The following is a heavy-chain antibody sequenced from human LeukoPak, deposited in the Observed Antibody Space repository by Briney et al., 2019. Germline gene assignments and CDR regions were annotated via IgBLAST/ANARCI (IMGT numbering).Heavy chain of an antibody. J-gene: IGHJ3*02. Sequence: GGSLRLSCAASGFTFSSYAMHWVRQAPGKGLEWVSVIYTGGSTYYADSVKGRFTISRDNSKNTLYLQMNSLRAEDTALYYCARDFVVNYGWGAFDIWGQGTMLTVSS. V-gene: IGHV3-53*01. CDR1: GFTFSSYA. CDR2: IYTGGST. CDR3: ARDFVVNYGWGAFDI. D-gene: IGHD3-10*01.